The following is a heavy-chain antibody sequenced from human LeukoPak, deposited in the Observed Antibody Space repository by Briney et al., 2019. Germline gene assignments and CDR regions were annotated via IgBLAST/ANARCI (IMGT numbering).Heavy chain of an antibody. CDR2: IGGSNGIT. J-gene: IGHJ4*02. CDR1: RFTFNSYA. CDR3: ARNENSGWGYFDY. D-gene: IGHD5-12*01. Sequence: GGSLRLSCAASRFTFNSYALSWVRQAPGKGLEWVSVIGGSNGITFYVGSVKGRFTISRDNSKDTLYLQMNSLRAEDTAVYYCARNENSGWGYFDYWGQGTLVTVSS. V-gene: IGHV3-23*01.